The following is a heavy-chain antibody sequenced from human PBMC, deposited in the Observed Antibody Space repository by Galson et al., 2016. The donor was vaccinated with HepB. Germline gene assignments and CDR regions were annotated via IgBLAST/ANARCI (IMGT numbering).Heavy chain of an antibody. CDR3: ARALFGSGSYWCMDV. CDR1: GFTFSSST. D-gene: IGHD3-10*01. CDR2: ISSSGDTT. J-gene: IGHJ6*02. V-gene: IGHV3-48*02. Sequence: SLRLSCAASGFTFSSSTMNWVRQSPGRGLEWVSYISSSGDTTYYADSVKGRFTISRDNAKNSLFLQMNSLRDEDTAVYYCARALFGSGSYWCMDVWGQGTTVTVSS.